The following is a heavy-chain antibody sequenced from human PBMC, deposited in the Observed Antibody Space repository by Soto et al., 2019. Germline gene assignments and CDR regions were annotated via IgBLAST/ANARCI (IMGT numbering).Heavy chain of an antibody. Sequence: SETLSLTCTVSGGSISSYYWSWIRQPPGKGLEWIGYIYYSGSTNYNPSLKSRVTISVDTSKNQFSLKLSSVTAADTAVYYCMLGSGWKDFDYWGQGTLVTVSS. J-gene: IGHJ4*02. V-gene: IGHV4-59*01. D-gene: IGHD3-22*01. CDR3: MLGSGWKDFDY. CDR2: IYYSGST. CDR1: GGSISSYY.